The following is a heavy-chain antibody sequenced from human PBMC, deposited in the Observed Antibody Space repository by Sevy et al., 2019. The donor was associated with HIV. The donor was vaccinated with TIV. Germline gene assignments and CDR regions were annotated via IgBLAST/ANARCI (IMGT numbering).Heavy chain of an antibody. J-gene: IGHJ4*02. D-gene: IGHD3-9*01. V-gene: IGHV1-46*01. CDR2: INPSTGST. CDR3: ARDSDNYDILTGYYPCDY. CDR1: GYTFTSDY. Sequence: ASVKVSCKASGYTFTSDYMHWVRQAPGQGLEWMGIINPSTGSTSYAQKFQGRVTMTRDTSTSTVSMELSSLRSEDTAVYYCARDSDNYDILTGYYPCDYWGQGTLVTVSS.